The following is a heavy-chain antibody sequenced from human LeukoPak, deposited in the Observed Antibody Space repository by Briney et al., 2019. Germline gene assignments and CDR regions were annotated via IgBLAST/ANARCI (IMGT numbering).Heavy chain of an antibody. Sequence: PGGSLRLSCAASGFTFSDFYMSWIRQAPGKGLEWVSYISSSGNTKYYADSVKGRFTISRDNSKNTLYLQMNSLRAEDTAVYYCAKALALSSGYYYYFDYWGQGTLVTVSS. CDR2: ISSSGNTK. V-gene: IGHV3-11*01. CDR3: AKALALSSGYYYYFDY. D-gene: IGHD3-22*01. CDR1: GFTFSDFY. J-gene: IGHJ4*02.